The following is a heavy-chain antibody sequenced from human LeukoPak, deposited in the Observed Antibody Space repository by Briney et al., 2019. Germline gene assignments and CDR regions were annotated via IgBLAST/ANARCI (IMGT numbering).Heavy chain of an antibody. CDR3: ARLTKNDSGTYRFGKKKRGYMDV. V-gene: IGHV4-34*01. D-gene: IGHD3-10*01. CDR2: MNHSGST. CDR1: GFTVSSNY. Sequence: PGGSLRLSCAASGFTVSSNYMSWVRQPPGKGLEWIGEMNHSGSTNYNPSLKSRVTISVDTSKNQFSLRLSSVTAADTAVYYCARLTKNDSGTYRFGKKKRGYMDVWGKGTTVTISS. J-gene: IGHJ6*03.